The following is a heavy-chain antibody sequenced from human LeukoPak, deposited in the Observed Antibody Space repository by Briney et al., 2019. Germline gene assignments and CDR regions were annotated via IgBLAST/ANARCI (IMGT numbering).Heavy chain of an antibody. CDR3: AKDIGARQSLYGDYEYFFDY. V-gene: IGHV3-43*02. CDR2: ISGDGGST. D-gene: IGHD4-17*01. CDR1: GFTFDDYA. J-gene: IGHJ4*02. Sequence: HPGGSLRLSCAASGFTFDDYAMHWVRQAPGKGLEWVSLISGDGGSTYYADSVKGRFTISRDNSKNPLYLQMNSLRTEDTALYYCAKDIGARQSLYGDYEYFFDYWGQGTLVTVSS.